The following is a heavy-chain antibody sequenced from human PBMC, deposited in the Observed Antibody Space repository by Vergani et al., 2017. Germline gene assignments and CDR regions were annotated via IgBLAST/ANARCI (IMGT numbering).Heavy chain of an antibody. V-gene: IGHV4-30-2*01. J-gene: IGHJ5*02. CDR1: GGSISSGGYS. D-gene: IGHD3-22*01. CDR3: ARVGSSGYYPNWFDP. CDR2: IYHSGST. Sequence: QLQLPESGSGLVKPSQTLSLTCAVSGGSISSGGYSWSWIRQPPGKGLEWIGYIYHSGSTYYNPSLKSRVTISVDRSKNQFSLKLSPVTAADTAVYYGARVGSSGYYPNWFDPWGQGTLVTVSS.